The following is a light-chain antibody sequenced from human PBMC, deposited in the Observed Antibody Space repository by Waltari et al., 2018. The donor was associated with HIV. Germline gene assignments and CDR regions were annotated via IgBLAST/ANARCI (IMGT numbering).Light chain of an antibody. Sequence: ELVLTQSPGTLSLSPGERAPLSCRASQSVTKNYLACYQKKPGQGTRILNYGTSSRAIGIPDRFSGSGAGTDFTLTISRLEAEDFAVYYWQQFGSQWTFGQGTKVEIK. J-gene: IGKJ1*01. CDR1: QSVTKNY. CDR2: GTS. CDR3: QQFGSQWT. V-gene: IGKV3-20*01.